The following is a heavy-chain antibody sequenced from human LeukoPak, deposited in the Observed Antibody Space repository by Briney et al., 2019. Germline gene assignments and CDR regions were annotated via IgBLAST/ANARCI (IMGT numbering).Heavy chain of an antibody. V-gene: IGHV1-69*02. CDR3: ARGGVVGAYNWFDP. CDR2: IIPILGIA. CDR1: GGTFSSYT. J-gene: IGHJ5*02. D-gene: IGHD2-15*01. Sequence: SVKVSCKASGGTFSSYTISWVRQAPGQGLEWMGRIIPILGIANYAQKFQGRVTITADKSTSTAYMELSSLRSEDTAVYYCARGGVVGAYNWFDPWGQGTLVTVSS.